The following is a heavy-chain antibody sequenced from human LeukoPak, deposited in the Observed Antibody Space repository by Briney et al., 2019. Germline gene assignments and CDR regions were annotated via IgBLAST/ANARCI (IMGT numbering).Heavy chain of an antibody. CDR3: AKGSPYYYDSSGYSMDY. Sequence: PGGSLRLSCVASGFTFSSYAMHWGRQAPGKGLEWVAFIRFDGNNKYYADSVKGRFTISRDNSKNTLFVQMNSLRAEDTAVYYCAKGSPYYYDSSGYSMDYWGQGTLVTVSS. CDR1: GFTFSSYA. V-gene: IGHV3-30*02. J-gene: IGHJ4*02. CDR2: IRFDGNNK. D-gene: IGHD3-22*01.